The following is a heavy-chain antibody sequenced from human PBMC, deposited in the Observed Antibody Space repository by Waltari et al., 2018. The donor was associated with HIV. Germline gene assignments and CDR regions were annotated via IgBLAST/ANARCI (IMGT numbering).Heavy chain of an antibody. V-gene: IGHV3-30*18. CDR3: AKEFNDYVWGNPLRDAFDI. CDR1: GFTFSSYG. CDR2: ISYDGSNK. J-gene: IGHJ3*02. D-gene: IGHD3-16*01. Sequence: QVQLVESGGGVVQPGRSLRLSCAASGFTFSSYGLPWVRQAHGTGLEWVAVISYDGSNKDYADSVKGRFTISRDNSKNTLYLQMNSLRAEDTAVYYCAKEFNDYVWGNPLRDAFDIWGQGTMVTVSS.